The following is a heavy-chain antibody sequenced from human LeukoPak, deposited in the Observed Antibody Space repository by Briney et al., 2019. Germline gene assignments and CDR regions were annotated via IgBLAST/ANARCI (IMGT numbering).Heavy chain of an antibody. Sequence: PSETLSLTCTVSGGFISSYYWSWIRQPPGKGLEWIGYIYYSGSTNYNPSLKSRVTISVDTSKNRFSLTLSSVTAADTAVYYCARLPWGSYRLVDYWGQGTLVTVSS. CDR2: IYYSGST. V-gene: IGHV4-59*12. D-gene: IGHD3-16*02. CDR1: GGFISSYY. J-gene: IGHJ4*02. CDR3: ARLPWGSYRLVDY.